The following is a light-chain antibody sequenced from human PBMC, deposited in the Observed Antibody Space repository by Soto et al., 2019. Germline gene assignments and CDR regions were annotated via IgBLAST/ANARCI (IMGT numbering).Light chain of an antibody. CDR1: SSDVGGYNY. Sequence: SDLTQPASVSGSPGQSITISCNRTSSDVGGYNYVSWYQQHPGKAPKLMIYDVSNRPSGVSNRFSGSKSGNTASLTISGLQAEDEADYYCSSYTRSSTLGVFGTGTKVTVL. V-gene: IGLV2-14*01. CDR2: DVS. J-gene: IGLJ1*01. CDR3: SSYTRSSTLGV.